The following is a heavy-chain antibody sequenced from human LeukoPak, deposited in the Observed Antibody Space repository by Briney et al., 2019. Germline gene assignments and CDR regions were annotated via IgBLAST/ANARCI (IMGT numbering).Heavy chain of an antibody. Sequence: PSETLSLTCTVSGGSISSYYWSWIRQPPGKGLEWIGYIYYSGSTNYNPSLKSRVTISVDTSKNQFSLKLSSVTAADTAVYYCARDLGLYYFDYWGQGTLVIVSS. CDR1: GGSISSYY. V-gene: IGHV4-59*01. CDR3: ARDLGLYYFDY. CDR2: IYYSGST. J-gene: IGHJ4*02.